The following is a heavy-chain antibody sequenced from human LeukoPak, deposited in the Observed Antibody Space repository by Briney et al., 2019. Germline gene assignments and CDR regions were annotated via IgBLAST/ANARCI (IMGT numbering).Heavy chain of an antibody. CDR1: GYSISSGYY. CDR2: IYHSGST. J-gene: IGHJ4*02. D-gene: IGHD2-15*01. CDR3: ARVGYCSGGSCYGNYFDY. V-gene: IGHV4-38-2*02. Sequence: SETLSLTCTVSGYSISSGYYWGWIRQPPGKGLEWIGSIYHSGSTYYNPSLKSRVTISVDTSKNQFSLKLSSVTAADTAVYYCARVGYCSGGSCYGNYFDYWGQGTLVTVSS.